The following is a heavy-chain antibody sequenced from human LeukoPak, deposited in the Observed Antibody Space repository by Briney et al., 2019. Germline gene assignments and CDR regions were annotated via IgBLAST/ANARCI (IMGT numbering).Heavy chain of an antibody. Sequence: GGSLRLSCAASGFTFSSYWMSWVRQAPGKGLDWVANIKQDGSEKYYVDSVKGRFTISRDNAKNSLYLQMNSLRAEDTAVYYCARGQVITFGGVIVIGGYYFDYWGQGTLVTVSS. CDR2: IKQDGSEK. CDR1: GFTFSSYW. V-gene: IGHV3-7*01. CDR3: ARGQVITFGGVIVIGGYYFDY. D-gene: IGHD3-16*02. J-gene: IGHJ4*02.